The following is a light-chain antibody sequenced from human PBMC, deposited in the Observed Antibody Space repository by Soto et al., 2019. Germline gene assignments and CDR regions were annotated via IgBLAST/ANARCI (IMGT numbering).Light chain of an antibody. CDR3: QQYLNWLT. CDR1: QSVSSN. Sequence: EIVMTQPPATLSVSPGERATLSCRASQSVSSNLVWYQQKPGQAPRLLIYGASTRATGIPARFSGSGSGTEFTLTISSLQSEDFAVYYCQQYLNWLTFGGGTKVDIK. V-gene: IGKV3-15*01. CDR2: GAS. J-gene: IGKJ4*01.